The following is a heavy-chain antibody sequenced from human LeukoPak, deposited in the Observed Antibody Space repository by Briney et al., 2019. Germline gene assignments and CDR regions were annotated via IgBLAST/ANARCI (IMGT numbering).Heavy chain of an antibody. CDR3: ARVLSGSALYSMDV. Sequence: GGSLRLSCAASGFTFSSYAMHWVRQAPGKGLEWVAVVSYDGSNKYYADSVKGRFTISRDTSKNTLYLQMNSLRAEDTAVYYCARVLSGSALYSMDVWGQGTTVTVSS. CDR2: VSYDGSNK. J-gene: IGHJ6*02. V-gene: IGHV3-30*14. CDR1: GFTFSSYA. D-gene: IGHD3-10*01.